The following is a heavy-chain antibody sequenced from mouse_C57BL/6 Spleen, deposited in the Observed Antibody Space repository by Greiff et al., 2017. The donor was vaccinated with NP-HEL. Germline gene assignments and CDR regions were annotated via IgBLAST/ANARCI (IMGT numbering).Heavy chain of an antibody. Sequence: QVQLQQSGAELVKPGASVKISCKASGYAFSSYWMNWVKQRPGKGLEWIGQIYPGDGDTNYNGKFKGRATLTADKSSSTAYMQLSSLTSEDSAVYFCARYSNLYYFDYWGQGTTLTVSS. CDR1: GYAFSSYW. J-gene: IGHJ2*01. CDR2: IYPGDGDT. CDR3: ARYSNLYYFDY. V-gene: IGHV1-80*01. D-gene: IGHD2-5*01.